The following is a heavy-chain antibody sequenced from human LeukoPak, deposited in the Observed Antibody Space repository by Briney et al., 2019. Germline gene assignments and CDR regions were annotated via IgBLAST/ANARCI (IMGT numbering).Heavy chain of an antibody. CDR3: AREARLYGSGSNPLDY. CDR2: ISSSSSYT. J-gene: IGHJ4*02. Sequence: GGSLRLSCAASGFSFSNYYMSWIRQAPGKGLEWVSYISSSSSYTNYADSVKGRFTISRDNAKNSLYLQMNSLRAEDTAVYYCAREARLYGSGSNPLDYWGQGTLVTVSS. V-gene: IGHV3-11*06. D-gene: IGHD3-10*01. CDR1: GFSFSNYY.